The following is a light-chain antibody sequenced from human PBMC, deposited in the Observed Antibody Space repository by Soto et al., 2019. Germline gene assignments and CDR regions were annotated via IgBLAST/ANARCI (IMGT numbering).Light chain of an antibody. J-gene: IGKJ2*01. V-gene: IGKV1-5*01. CDR1: QNINTW. CDR2: DAS. CDR3: QQYYGYPHT. Sequence: DIQMTQSPSTLSASIGDRITITCRASQNINTWLDWYQQKPGRAPKVLIYDASSLESGVPSRISGSGSGTEFILTISSLQLDDFATYYCQQYYGYPHTFGQGTKLEIK.